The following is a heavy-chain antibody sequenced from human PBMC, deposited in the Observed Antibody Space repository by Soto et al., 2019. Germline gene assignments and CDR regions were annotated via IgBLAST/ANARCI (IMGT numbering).Heavy chain of an antibody. CDR3: ARGNGSKVLDH. V-gene: IGHV4-30-2*01. Sequence: PSETLCLTCSFSGDSIRILGYSWDWIRQAPGRGLEWIGYVYPSGATYYNPSFRGRLTLSIDRSKNQFSLKLTSVTAADTAVYYCARGNGSKVLDHWGQGTRVTVSS. CDR2: VYPSGAT. J-gene: IGHJ4*02. D-gene: IGHD6-13*01. CDR1: GDSIRILGYS.